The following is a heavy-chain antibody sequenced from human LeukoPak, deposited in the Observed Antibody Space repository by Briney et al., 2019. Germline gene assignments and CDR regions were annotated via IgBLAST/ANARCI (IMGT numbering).Heavy chain of an antibody. CDR2: ISSSGGTI. Sequence: GGSLRLSCAASGFTFSSYGMHWVRQAPGKGLEWVSYISSSGGTIYYADSVKGRFTISRDNAKNSLYLQMNSLRAEDTAVYYCASPSRRTTPFRGYYYYMDVRGKGTTVTVSS. J-gene: IGHJ6*03. D-gene: IGHD3-10*01. V-gene: IGHV3-48*04. CDR1: GFTFSSYG. CDR3: ASPSRRTTPFRGYYYYMDV.